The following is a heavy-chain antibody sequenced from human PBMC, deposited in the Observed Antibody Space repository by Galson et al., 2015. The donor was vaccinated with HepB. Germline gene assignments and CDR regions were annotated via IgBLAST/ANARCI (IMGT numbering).Heavy chain of an antibody. CDR2: IIPILGIA. J-gene: IGHJ4*02. CDR1: GGTFSSYT. Sequence: SVKVSCKASGGTFSSYTISWVRQAPGQGLEWMGRIIPILGIANYAQKFQGRVTITADKSTSTAYMELSSLRSEDTAVYYCARSMGGSYHFDYWGQGTLVTVSS. V-gene: IGHV1-69*02. D-gene: IGHD1-26*01. CDR3: ARSMGGSYHFDY.